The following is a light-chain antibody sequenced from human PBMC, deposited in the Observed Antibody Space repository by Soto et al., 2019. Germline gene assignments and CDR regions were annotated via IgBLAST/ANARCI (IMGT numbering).Light chain of an antibody. J-gene: IGKJ4*01. CDR1: QSVSSY. V-gene: IGKV3-11*01. CDR3: QQRSNWPKLT. Sequence: EIVLTQSPATLSLSPGARATLSCRASQSVSSYLAWYQQKPGQAPRLLIYDASNRATGIPARFSGSGSGTDFTLTISSLEPEDFAVYYCQQRSNWPKLTFGGGTKVDI. CDR2: DAS.